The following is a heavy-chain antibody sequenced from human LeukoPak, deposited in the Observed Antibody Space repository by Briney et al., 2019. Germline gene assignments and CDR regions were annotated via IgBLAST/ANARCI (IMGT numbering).Heavy chain of an antibody. CDR3: ARASTLRTGDAH. CDR2: IYTGGST. D-gene: IGHD7-27*01. V-gene: IGHV3-66*01. CDR1: GFTISSNY. J-gene: IGHJ4*02. Sequence: PGGSLRLSCAASGFTISSNYMSWVRQAPGKGLEWVSVIYTGGSTSYAASVKGRFTISRDSSTNTLFLQMNSLRAEDTVVYYCARASTLRTGDAHWGQGTLVTVSS.